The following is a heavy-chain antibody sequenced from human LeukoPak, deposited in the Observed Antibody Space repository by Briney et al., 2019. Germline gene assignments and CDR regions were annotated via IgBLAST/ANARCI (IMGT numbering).Heavy chain of an antibody. CDR2: ISSDGSST. CDR1: GFTFSTYW. Sequence: PGGSLRLSCAASGFTFSTYWMHWVRQAPGKGLVWVSRISSDGSSTLYADSVEGRFTISRDNSKNTLYLQMNSLSAEGTAVYYCVRDWRELHLPKYTDYWGQGTLVTVSS. V-gene: IGHV3-74*01. D-gene: IGHD1-26*01. J-gene: IGHJ4*02. CDR3: VRDWRELHLPKYTDY.